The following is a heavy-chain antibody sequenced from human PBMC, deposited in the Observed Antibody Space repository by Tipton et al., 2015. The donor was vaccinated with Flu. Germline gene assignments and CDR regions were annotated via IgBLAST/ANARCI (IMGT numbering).Heavy chain of an antibody. CDR3: ATCLYCSSTESGIYYMDV. CDR2: VYTSGST. J-gene: IGHJ6*03. CDR1: GGSISSYY. V-gene: IGHV4-4*07. Sequence: TLSLTCTVSGGSISSYYWSWIRQPAGKGLEWIGRVYTSGSTNYNPSLKSRVTISVDTSKNQFSLKLSSVTAADTAVYYCATCLYCSSTESGIYYMDVWGKGTTVTVSS. D-gene: IGHD2-2*01.